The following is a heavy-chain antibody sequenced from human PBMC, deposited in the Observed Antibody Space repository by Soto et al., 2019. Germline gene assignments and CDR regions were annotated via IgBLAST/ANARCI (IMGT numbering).Heavy chain of an antibody. Sequence: EVQLLESGGGLVQPGGSLRLSCAASGFTFSSYAMSWVRQAPGKGLEWVSAISGSGGSTYYADSVKGRFTISRDNSKNTLYLQMTSLRAEDTAVYYCAKGGSGSYFWWYFQHWGQGTLVTVSS. CDR3: AKGGSGSYFWWYFQH. CDR2: ISGSGGST. D-gene: IGHD1-26*01. CDR1: GFTFSSYA. V-gene: IGHV3-23*01. J-gene: IGHJ1*01.